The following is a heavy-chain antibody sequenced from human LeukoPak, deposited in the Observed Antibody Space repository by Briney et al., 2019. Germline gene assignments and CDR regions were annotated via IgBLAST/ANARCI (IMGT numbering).Heavy chain of an antibody. CDR1: GGSISSGSYY. J-gene: IGHJ4*02. CDR2: IYTSGST. D-gene: IGHD5-18*01. CDR3: ARERTDTSMDY. V-gene: IGHV4-61*02. Sequence: SDTLSLTCTVSGGSISSGSYYWTWIRQPAGKGLEWIGRIYTSGSTNHNPSLKSRVTISLDTSKNQFSLKLISVTAADTAVYFCARERTDTSMDYWGQGTLVTVSS.